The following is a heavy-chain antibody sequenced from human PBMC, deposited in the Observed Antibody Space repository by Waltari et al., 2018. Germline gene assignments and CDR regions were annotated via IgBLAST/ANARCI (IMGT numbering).Heavy chain of an antibody. V-gene: IGHV4-34*01. CDR3: ARVGDYHGSGRFGLDV. CDR2: INRDGSN. D-gene: IGHD3-10*01. CDR1: GGSFSGYF. J-gene: IGHJ6*02. Sequence: QVQLQQWGAGLLKPSETLSLTCAVYGGSFSGYFWRWIRQSPGKGLGWIGQINRDGSNKFNPSLKSRVAMSVDTIKSQISLRLSSVTAADAAVYYCARVGDYHGSGRFGLDVWGQGTRVTVSS.